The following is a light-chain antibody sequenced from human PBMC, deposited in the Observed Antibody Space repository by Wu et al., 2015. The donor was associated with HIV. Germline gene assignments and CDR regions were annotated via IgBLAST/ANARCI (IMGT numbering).Light chain of an antibody. CDR1: QSITSNY. J-gene: IGKJ1*01. CDR3: QQYDRWRT. CDR2: GAS. V-gene: IGKV3-20*01. Sequence: EIVLTQSPGTLSLSPGERATLSCRASQSITSNYLTWYQQKPGQAPRLLIYGASSRATGIPDRFSGSGSGTDFSLTISRLESEDFAFYYCQQYDRWRTFGQGTKVESK.